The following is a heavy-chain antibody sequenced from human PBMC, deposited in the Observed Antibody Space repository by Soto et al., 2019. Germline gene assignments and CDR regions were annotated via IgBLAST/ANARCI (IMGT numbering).Heavy chain of an antibody. CDR3: AKDDGQGY. CDR2: LLAATNKD. CDR1: GFTFSTYG. J-gene: IGHJ4*02. V-gene: IGHV3-30*18. Sequence: GGALRLSCAASGFTFSTYGFHWVRQAPGKAPEWVAGLLAATNKDYYADSVKGRFTISRDNSKNIFYLQMNSLRDEDKAIYFCAKDDGQGYWGQGTLVTVSS.